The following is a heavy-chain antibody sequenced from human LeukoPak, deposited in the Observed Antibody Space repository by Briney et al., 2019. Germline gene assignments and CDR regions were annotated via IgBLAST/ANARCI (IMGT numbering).Heavy chain of an antibody. CDR2: VNHSGST. J-gene: IGHJ5*02. D-gene: IGHD2-15*01. V-gene: IGHV4-34*01. CDR3: ARGSLVVAANRGWFDP. Sequence: PSETLSLTCGVNGGSFYGYYWTWIRQSPGRGLEWIGEVNHSGSTLYNSSLRSRVTISEATSNKHFSLKLSSVTAADTAVYYCARGSLVVAANRGWFDPWGQGTLVTVSS. CDR1: GGSFYGYY.